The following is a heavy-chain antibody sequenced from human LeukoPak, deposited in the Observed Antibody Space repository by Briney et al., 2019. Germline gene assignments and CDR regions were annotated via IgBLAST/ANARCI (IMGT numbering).Heavy chain of an antibody. CDR3: ARRTYYDILTGYKYWYFDL. CDR2: INYSGSS. Sequence: SETLSLTCTVSGVSISTYYWTWIRRPPGKGLEWIGYINYSGSSDYNPSLKSRVTISVDTSKNQFSLKLNSVTAADTAVYYCARRTYYDILTGYKYWYFDLWGRGTLVTVSS. CDR1: GVSISTYY. V-gene: IGHV4-59*01. J-gene: IGHJ2*01. D-gene: IGHD3-9*01.